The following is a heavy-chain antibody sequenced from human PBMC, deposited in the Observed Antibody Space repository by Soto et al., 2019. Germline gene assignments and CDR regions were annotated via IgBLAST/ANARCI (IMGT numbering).Heavy chain of an antibody. V-gene: IGHV1-69*08. J-gene: IGHJ4*02. CDR3: ARDEWPVAFGY. CDR2: IIPILGIA. CDR1: GGTFSSYT. D-gene: IGHD6-19*01. Sequence: QVQLVQSGAEVKKPGSSVKVSCKASGGTFSSYTISWVRQAPGQGLEWMGRIIPILGIANYAQKFQGRVTITADKSTSTAYMELSSLRAEDTAVYYCARDEWPVAFGYWGQGTLVTVSS.